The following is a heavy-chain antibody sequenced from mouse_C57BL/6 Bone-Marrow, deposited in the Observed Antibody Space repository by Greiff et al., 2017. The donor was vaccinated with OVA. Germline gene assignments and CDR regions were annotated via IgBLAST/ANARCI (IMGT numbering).Heavy chain of an antibody. Sequence: VQLQQPGAELVMPGASVKLSCKASGYTFTSSWMHWVKQRPGQGLEWIGRIDPSDSYTNYNPKFQGKSTLTVDKSSSTAYLQLSSLTSEDSAVYYSESPSGGYYGNYGGYFDDWGTGTTVTVSA. CDR1: GYTFTSSW. CDR3: ESPSGGYYGNYGGYFDD. J-gene: IGHJ1*03. CDR2: IDPSDSYT. D-gene: IGHD2-1*01. V-gene: IGHV1-69*01.